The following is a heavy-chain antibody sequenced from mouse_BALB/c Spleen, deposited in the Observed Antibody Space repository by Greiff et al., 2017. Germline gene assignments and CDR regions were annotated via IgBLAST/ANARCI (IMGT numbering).Heavy chain of an antibody. CDR2: ISYDGSN. D-gene: IGHD2-3*01. J-gene: IGHJ2*01. Sequence: ESGPGLVKPSQSLSLTCSVTGYSITSGYYWNWIRQFPGNKLEWMGYISYDGSNNYNPSLKNRISITRDTSKNQFFLKLNSVTTEDTATYYCASYDGYYDGYFDYWGQGTTLTVSS. CDR3: ASYDGYYDGYFDY. V-gene: IGHV3-6*02. CDR1: GYSITSGYY.